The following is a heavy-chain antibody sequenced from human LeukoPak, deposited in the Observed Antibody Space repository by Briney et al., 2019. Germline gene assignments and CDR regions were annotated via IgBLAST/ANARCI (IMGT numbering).Heavy chain of an antibody. CDR1: GFTVSSNY. Sequence: PGGSLRLSCAASGFTVSSNYMSWVRQAPGKGXEWVANIKQDGSEXXXVXXVKGRFTISRDNAKNSLYLQMNSLRAEDTAVYYCARVVGAILTDYWGQGTLVTVSS. J-gene: IGHJ4*02. CDR3: ARVVGAILTDY. D-gene: IGHD1-26*01. V-gene: IGHV3-7*01. CDR2: IKQDGSEX.